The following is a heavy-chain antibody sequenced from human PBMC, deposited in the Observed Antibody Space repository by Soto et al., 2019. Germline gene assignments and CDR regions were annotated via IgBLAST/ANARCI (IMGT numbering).Heavy chain of an antibody. Sequence: QLQLQESGPGLVKPSETLSLTCTVSGGSISSSNYYWGWIRQPPGNGLEWIGTIYYTGNTYYNPYLKSRVTMSIDTSKNQFSLKLSSVTDADTAVYYGARRGYSANGYFDHWGQGTLVTVSS. J-gene: IGHJ4*02. D-gene: IGHD5-18*01. CDR3: ARRGYSANGYFDH. V-gene: IGHV4-39*01. CDR2: IYYTGNT. CDR1: GGSISSSNYY.